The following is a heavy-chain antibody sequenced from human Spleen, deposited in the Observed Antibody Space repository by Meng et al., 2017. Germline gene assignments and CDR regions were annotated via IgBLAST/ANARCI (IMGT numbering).Heavy chain of an antibody. CDR3: VRSSAWVRTGFDP. J-gene: IGHJ5*02. D-gene: IGHD6-19*01. CDR1: GGSISTSGYY. V-gene: IGHV4-39*01. Sequence: QSQLQESGPGLVKPSEALSLTCSVPGGSISTSGYYWGWVRQPPGKGLEWIGSIGHSGFTYYTPSLKSRVAVSLDTSKSQFSLMLTSVTAADTAVYYCVRSSAWVRTGFDPWGQGTLVTVSS. CDR2: IGHSGFT.